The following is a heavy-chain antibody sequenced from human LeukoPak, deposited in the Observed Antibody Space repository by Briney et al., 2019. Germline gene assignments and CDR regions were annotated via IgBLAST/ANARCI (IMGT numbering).Heavy chain of an antibody. Sequence: SETPSLTCTVSGDSISGSSYYWGWIRQPPGKGLEWIASIYYSGSTYNNPSLKSRVTISVNTSKNQFSLKLSSVTAADTAVYYCARVPTVTFFDYWGQGTLVTVSS. CDR1: GDSISGSSYY. D-gene: IGHD4-17*01. CDR2: IYYSGST. CDR3: ARVPTVTFFDY. V-gene: IGHV4-39*07. J-gene: IGHJ4*02.